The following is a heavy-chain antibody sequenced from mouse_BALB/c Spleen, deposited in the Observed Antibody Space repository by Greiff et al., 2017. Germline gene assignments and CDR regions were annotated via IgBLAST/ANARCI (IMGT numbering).Heavy chain of an antibody. D-gene: IGHD2-1*01. J-gene: IGHJ4*01. CDR1: GFTFSSFG. CDR3: ARDYCNSYYYAMDY. V-gene: IGHV5-17*02. Sequence: EVMLVESGGGLVQPGGSRKLSCAASGFTFSSFGMHWVRQAPEKGLEWVAYISSGSSNIYYADTVKGRFTISRDNPKNTLFLQMTSLRSEDTALYYCARDYCNSYYYAMDYWGQGTSVTVSS. CDR2: ISSGSSNI.